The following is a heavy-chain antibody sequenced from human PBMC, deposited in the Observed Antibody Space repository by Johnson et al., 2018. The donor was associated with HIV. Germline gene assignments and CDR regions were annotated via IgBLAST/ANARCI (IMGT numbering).Heavy chain of an antibody. V-gene: IGHV3-30-3*01. CDR3: ASYYYGSGSCYVFGSRDAFDI. CDR2: ISYDGSNK. J-gene: IGHJ3*02. Sequence: QVQLVESGGGVVQPGRSLRLSCAASGFTFSSYAMHWVRQAPGKGLEWVAVISYDGSNKYYADSVKGRFTISRDNSKNTLYLQMNSLRAEDTAVYYCASYYYGSGSCYVFGSRDAFDIWGQGTMVTVSS. CDR1: GFTFSSYA. D-gene: IGHD3-10*01.